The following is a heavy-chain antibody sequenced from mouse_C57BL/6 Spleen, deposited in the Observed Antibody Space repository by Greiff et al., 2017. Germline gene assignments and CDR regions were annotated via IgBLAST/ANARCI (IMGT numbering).Heavy chain of an antibody. D-gene: IGHD4-1*01. V-gene: IGHV1-81*01. J-gene: IGHJ4*01. CDR1: GYTFTSYG. CDR2: IYPRSGNT. Sequence: QVQLQQSGAELARPGASVKLSCKASGYTFTSYGISWVKQRTGQGLEWIGEIYPRSGNTYYNEKFKGKATLTADKSSSTAYMELRSLTSEDSAVDFCAINWDDGYYGMDYWGQGTSVTVSS. CDR3: AINWDDGYYGMDY.